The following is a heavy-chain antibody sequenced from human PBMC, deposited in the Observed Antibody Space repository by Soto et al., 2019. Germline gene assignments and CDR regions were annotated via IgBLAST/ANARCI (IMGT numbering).Heavy chain of an antibody. J-gene: IGHJ4*02. CDR3: DTGPNFQYYFDS. CDR2: IYTSGIT. CDR1: GGSIGRYH. V-gene: IGHV4-4*07. D-gene: IGHD5-18*01. Sequence: SETLSLTCTVSGGSIGRYHWSWIRQPAGKGLGWIGRIYTSGITNYSPSLKSRVTMSLDTSKNQFSLRLSPVTAADTAVYDSDTGPNFQYYFDSWGQGTPVTVSS.